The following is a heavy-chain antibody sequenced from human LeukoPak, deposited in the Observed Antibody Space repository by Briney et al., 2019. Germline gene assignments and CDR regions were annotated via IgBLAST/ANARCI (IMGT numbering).Heavy chain of an antibody. V-gene: IGHV3-7*01. Sequence: PGGSLRLSCAASGFTFSTYWVSWVRQTPEKGLEFVANIKQDGSVKNYMDSLKGRSTISRDNARESLHLEINSLRADDTAVYYCARDPESSAFDLWGQGALVTVSS. CDR3: ARDPESSAFDL. J-gene: IGHJ4*02. CDR2: IKQDGSVK. CDR1: GFTFSTYW. D-gene: IGHD5/OR15-5a*01.